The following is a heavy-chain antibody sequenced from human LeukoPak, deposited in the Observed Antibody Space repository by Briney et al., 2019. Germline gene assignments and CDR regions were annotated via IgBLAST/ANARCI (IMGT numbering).Heavy chain of an antibody. Sequence: GGSLRLSCAASGFTFSGYAMHWVRQAPGKGLEWVAVISYDGSNKYYADSVKGRFTISRDNSKNTLYLQMNSLRAEDTAVYYCIYGRGMDVWGQGTTVTVSS. CDR1: GFTFSGYA. V-gene: IGHV3-30*04. J-gene: IGHJ6*02. D-gene: IGHD2-15*01. CDR3: IYGRGMDV. CDR2: ISYDGSNK.